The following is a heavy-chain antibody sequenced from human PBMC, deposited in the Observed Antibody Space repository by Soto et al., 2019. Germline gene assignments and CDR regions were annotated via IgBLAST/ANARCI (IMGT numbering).Heavy chain of an antibody. CDR1: GGSFSGYY. V-gene: IGHV4-34*01. CDR3: ARGRVLMVYAPFYFDY. D-gene: IGHD2-8*01. Sequence: PSETLSLNCAVYGGSFSGYYWSWIRQPPGKGLEWIGEINHSGSTNYNPSLKSRVTISVDTSKNQFSLKLSSVTAADTAVYYCARGRVLMVYAPFYFDYWGQGTLVTVSS. CDR2: INHSGST. J-gene: IGHJ4*02.